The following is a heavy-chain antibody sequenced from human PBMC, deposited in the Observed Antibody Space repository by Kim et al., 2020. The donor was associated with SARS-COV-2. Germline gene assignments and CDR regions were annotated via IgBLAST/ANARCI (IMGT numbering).Heavy chain of an antibody. CDR3: ATGLGDGSAWWRPLQY. D-gene: IGHD6-19*01. J-gene: IGHJ4*02. V-gene: IGHV1-2*02. CDR2: ISPKNGAT. Sequence: ASVKVSCKASGYTFSDYYIHWVRQAPGQGLEWMGWISPKNGATTYAQEFQGRVTMASDTSINTAFLDLTRLISDDTAVYYCATGLGDGSAWWRPLQYWGQGTLVIVSS. CDR1: GYTFSDYY.